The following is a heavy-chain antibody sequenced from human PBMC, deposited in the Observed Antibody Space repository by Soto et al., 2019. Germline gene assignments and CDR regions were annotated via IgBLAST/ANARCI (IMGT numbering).Heavy chain of an antibody. V-gene: IGHV1-18*04. J-gene: IGHJ5*02. D-gene: IGHD1-26*01. Sequence: SVKVSCKASGYTCTIYGISCVRQAPGQWLEWMGWISAYNGNTNYAQKLQGRVTMTTDTSTSTAYMELRSLRSDDTAVYYCARNSRGPFDPWGQGTLVTVSS. CDR2: ISAYNGNT. CDR3: ARNSRGPFDP. CDR1: GYTCTIYG.